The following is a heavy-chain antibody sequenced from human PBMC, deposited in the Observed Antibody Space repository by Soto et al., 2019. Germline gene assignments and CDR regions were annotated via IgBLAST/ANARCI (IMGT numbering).Heavy chain of an antibody. V-gene: IGHV3-23*01. CDR3: ASLFWSGYYPAPTY. D-gene: IGHD3-3*01. J-gene: IGHJ4*02. CDR2: ISGSGGST. CDR1: GFTFSSYA. Sequence: GGSLRLSCAASGFTFSSYAMSWVRQAQGKGLEWVSAISGSGGSTYYADSVKGRFTISRDNSKNTLYLQMNSLRAEDTAVYYCASLFWSGYYPAPTYWGQGTLVTAS.